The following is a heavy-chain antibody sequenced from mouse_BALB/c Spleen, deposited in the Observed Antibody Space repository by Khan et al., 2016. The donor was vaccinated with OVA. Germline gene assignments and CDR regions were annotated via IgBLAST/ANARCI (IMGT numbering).Heavy chain of an antibody. V-gene: IGHV1S137*01. CDR2: VNTYYGDA. J-gene: IGHJ3*01. Sequence: VQLQQSGAELVRPGVSVKISCKGSGYTFTDFTMHWVKQSHAKSLEWIGVVNTYYGDATYNQKFKGKATMTVDKSSTTAYMELARLTSEDSAIFDWARGGGGERFAYWGQGTLGTVSA. CDR1: GYTFTDFT. CDR3: ARGGGGERFAY.